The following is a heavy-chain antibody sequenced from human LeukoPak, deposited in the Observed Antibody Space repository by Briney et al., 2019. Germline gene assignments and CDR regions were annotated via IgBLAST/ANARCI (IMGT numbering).Heavy chain of an antibody. D-gene: IGHD6-13*01. V-gene: IGHV4-59*01. Sequence: PSETLSLTCTVSGGSISGYYWSWIRQPPGRGLEWIGYIYYSGNTNYNPSLKSRVSISVDTSKNRFSLKLSSVTAADTAVYYCARDPGTSSPDYYFDYWGQGTLVTVSS. CDR3: ARDPGTSSPDYYFDY. CDR2: IYYSGNT. J-gene: IGHJ4*02. CDR1: GGSISGYY.